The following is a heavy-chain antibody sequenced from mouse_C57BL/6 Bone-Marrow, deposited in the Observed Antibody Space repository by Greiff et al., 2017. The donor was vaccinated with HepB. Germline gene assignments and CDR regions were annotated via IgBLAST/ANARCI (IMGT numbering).Heavy chain of an antibody. CDR1: GYTFTSYW. V-gene: IGHV1-69*01. J-gene: IGHJ1*03. CDR2: IDPSDSYT. CDR3: ALRGASGYFDG. Sequence: QVQLQQPGAELVMPGASVKLSCKASGYTFTSYWMHWVKQRPGQGLEWIGEIDPSDSYTNYNQKFKGKSTLTVDKSSSTAYMQLSSLTSEDSAVYYCALRGASGYFDGWGTGTTVTVSS.